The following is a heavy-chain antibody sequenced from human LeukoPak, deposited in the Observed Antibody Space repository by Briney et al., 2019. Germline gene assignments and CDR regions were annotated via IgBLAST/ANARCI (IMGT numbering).Heavy chain of an antibody. D-gene: IGHD3-10*01. V-gene: IGHV4-31*03. CDR3: ARLRFVRGVKGALDY. J-gene: IGHJ4*02. CDR2: IYYSGST. CDR1: GGSISSGGYY. Sequence: SETLSLTCTVSGGSISSGGYYWSWIRQHPGKGLEWIGYIYYSGSTYYNPSLKSRVTISVDTPKNQFSLKLSSVTAADTAVYYCARLRFVRGVKGALDYWGQGTLVTVSS.